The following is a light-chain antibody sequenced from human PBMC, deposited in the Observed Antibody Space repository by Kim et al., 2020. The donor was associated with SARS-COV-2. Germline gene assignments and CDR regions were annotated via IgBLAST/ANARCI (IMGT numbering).Light chain of an antibody. CDR3: QQSYSTPQT. CDR2: ATS. V-gene: IGKV1-39*01. J-gene: IGKJ1*01. CDR1: QTISSY. Sequence: DIQMTQSPSSLSASVGDRVTIACRASQTISSYLNWYQQKPGNAPKLLIYATSTLQSGVPSRFSGSGSGTYFTLTISSLQPEDIATYYCQQSYSTPQTFGQGTKVDIK.